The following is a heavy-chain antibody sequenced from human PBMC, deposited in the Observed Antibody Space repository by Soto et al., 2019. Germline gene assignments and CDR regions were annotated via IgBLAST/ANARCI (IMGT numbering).Heavy chain of an antibody. V-gene: IGHV3-33*01. CDR2: IWYDGSNK. CDR1: GFTFSSYG. D-gene: IGHD1-26*01. CDR3: ARDPSGIVGEEGAFDI. Sequence: QVQLVESGGGVVQPGRSLRLSCAAPGFTFSSYGMHWVRQAPGKGLEWVAVIWYDGSNKYYADSVKGRFTISRDNSKNTLYLQMNSLRAEDTAVYYCARDPSGIVGEEGAFDIWGQGTMVTVSS. J-gene: IGHJ3*02.